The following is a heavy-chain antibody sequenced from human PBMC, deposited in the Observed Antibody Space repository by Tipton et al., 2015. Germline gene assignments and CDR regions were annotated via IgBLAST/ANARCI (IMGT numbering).Heavy chain of an antibody. V-gene: IGHV4-61*01. CDR2: IYYSGST. CDR3: ARDTMLRLGELSLSVGSPSWRRSYYYGMDV. J-gene: IGHJ6*02. Sequence: TLSLTCTVSGGSVSSGSYYWSWIRQPPGKGLEWIGYIYYSGSTNYNPSLKSRVTISVDTSKNQFSLKLGSVTAADTAVYYCARDTMLRLGELSLSVGSPSWRRSYYYGMDVWGQGTTVTVSS. D-gene: IGHD3-16*02. CDR1: GGSVSSGSYY.